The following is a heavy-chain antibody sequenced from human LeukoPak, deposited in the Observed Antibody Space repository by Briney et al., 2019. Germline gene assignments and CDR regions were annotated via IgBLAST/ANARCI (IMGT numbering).Heavy chain of an antibody. D-gene: IGHD6-13*01. CDR1: GLIFNNAW. V-gene: IGHV3-15*01. CDR3: TRGIAAAGEENAFDI. CDR2: IKSHIDGVTT. J-gene: IGHJ3*02. Sequence: KPGGSLRLSCAASGLIFNNAWMTWVRQAPGKGLEWIGRIKSHIDGVTTDYAAPVKGRFTISRDDSKNTVFLQMNSLKTEDTAVYYCTRGIAAAGEENAFDIWGQGTMVTVSS.